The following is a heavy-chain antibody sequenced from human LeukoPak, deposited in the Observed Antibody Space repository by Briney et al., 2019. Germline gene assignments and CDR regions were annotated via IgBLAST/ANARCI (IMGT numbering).Heavy chain of an antibody. V-gene: IGHV1-8*01. J-gene: IGHJ4*02. Sequence: ASVKVSCKASGYTFTSYDINWVRQATGQGLEWMGWMNPNSGNTGYAQTFQGRVTMTRNTSISTAYMELSSLRSEDTAVYYCARTSSRVAAAGKRAFGYWGQGTLVTVSS. CDR3: ARTSSRVAAAGKRAFGY. D-gene: IGHD6-13*01. CDR2: MNPNSGNT. CDR1: GYTFTSYD.